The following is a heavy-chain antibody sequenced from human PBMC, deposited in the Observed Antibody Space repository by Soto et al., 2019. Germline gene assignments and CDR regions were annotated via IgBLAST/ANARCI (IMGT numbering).Heavy chain of an antibody. D-gene: IGHD6-13*01. V-gene: IGHV4-30-2*01. CDR1: GGSISSGGYS. CDR2: IYHSGST. Sequence: SETLSLTCAVSGGSISSGGYSWSWIRQPPGKGLEWIGYIYHSGSTYYNPSLKSRVTISVDRSKNQFSLKLSSVTAADTAVYYCARAGAAAGQYYFDYWGQGTLVTVSS. J-gene: IGHJ4*02. CDR3: ARAGAAAGQYYFDY.